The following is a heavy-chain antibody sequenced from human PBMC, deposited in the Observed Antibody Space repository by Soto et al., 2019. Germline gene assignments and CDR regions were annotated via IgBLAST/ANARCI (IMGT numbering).Heavy chain of an antibody. CDR3: AREAGSYDVWSGYSPRLRDMDV. J-gene: IGHJ6*03. CDR2: ISAYNGNT. V-gene: IGHV1-18*01. CDR1: GYTFTSYG. Sequence: GASVKVSCKASGYTFTSYGISWVRQAPGQGLEWMGWISAYNGNTNYAQKLQGRVIMTTDTSTSTAYMELRSLRSDDTAVYYCAREAGSYDVWSGYSPRLRDMDVWGKGTTVTVSS. D-gene: IGHD3-3*01.